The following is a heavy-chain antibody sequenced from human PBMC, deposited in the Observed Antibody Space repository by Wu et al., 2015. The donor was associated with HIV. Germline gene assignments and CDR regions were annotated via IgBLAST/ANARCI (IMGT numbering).Heavy chain of an antibody. D-gene: IGHD3-10*01. V-gene: IGHV1-18*01. CDR3: ARDGLPNYYGSGSLFDP. J-gene: IGHJ5*02. Sequence: QVQLVQSGAEVKKPGASVKVSCKASGYTFTSYGISWVRQAPGQGLEWMGWISAYNGYTNYAQKLEGRLTMTTDTSTSTAYMELRSLRSDDTAVYYCARDGLPNYYGSGSLFDPWGQGTRVTVSS. CDR1: GYTFTSYG. CDR2: ISAYNGYT.